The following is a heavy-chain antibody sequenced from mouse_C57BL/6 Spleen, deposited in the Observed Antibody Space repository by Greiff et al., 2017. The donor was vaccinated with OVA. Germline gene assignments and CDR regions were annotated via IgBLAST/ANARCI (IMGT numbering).Heavy chain of an antibody. Sequence: VKLMESGPGLVQPSQSLSITCTVSGFSLTSYGVHWVRQSPGKGLEWLGVIWSGGSTDYNAAFISRLSISKDNSKSQVFFKMNSLQADDTAIYYCAREIHYDGGYYFDYWGQGTTLTVSS. CDR1: GFSLTSYG. CDR2: IWSGGST. D-gene: IGHD1-2*01. J-gene: IGHJ2*01. CDR3: AREIHYDGGYYFDY. V-gene: IGHV2-2*01.